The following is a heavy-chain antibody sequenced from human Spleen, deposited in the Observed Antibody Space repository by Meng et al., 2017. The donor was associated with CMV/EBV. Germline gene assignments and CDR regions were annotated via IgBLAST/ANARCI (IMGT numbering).Heavy chain of an antibody. CDR3: ARDHPAYCTSTSCYMD. J-gene: IGHJ4*02. CDR1: GFTFDYYG. CDR2: IRHDGSGK. Sequence: GESLKISCAASGFTFDYYGMHWVRQTPGTGLEWVAFIRHDGSGKYYGDSVKGRFTISRDNSKNTVYLQLNSLRAEDTAVYYCARDHPAYCTSTSCYMDWGQGTLVTVSS. V-gene: IGHV3-30*02. D-gene: IGHD2-2*02.